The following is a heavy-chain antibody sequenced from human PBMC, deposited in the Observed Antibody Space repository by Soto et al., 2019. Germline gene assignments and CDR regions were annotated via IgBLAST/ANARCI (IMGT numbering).Heavy chain of an antibody. V-gene: IGHV4-4*02. CDR1: GGSISSSNW. CDR3: ASRWGEGRVDY. CDR2: IYHSGST. D-gene: IGHD3-10*01. J-gene: IGHJ4*02. Sequence: QVQLQESGPGLVKPSGTLSLTCAVSGGSISSSNWWSWVRQPPGKGLQWIGEIYHSGSTNYIPSLKXRXTXSXXKSRNQFSLKLSSVTAADTAVYYCASRWGEGRVDYWGQGTLVTVSS.